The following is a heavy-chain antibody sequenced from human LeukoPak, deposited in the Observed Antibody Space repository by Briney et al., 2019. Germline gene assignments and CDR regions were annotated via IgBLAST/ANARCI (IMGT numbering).Heavy chain of an antibody. J-gene: IGHJ4*02. CDR3: ARGYCSGGSCYVAYFEY. V-gene: IGHV1-18*04. D-gene: IGHD2-15*01. CDR2: ISAYNGNT. Sequence: ASVKVSCKASGYTFTSYGISWVRQAPGQGLEWMGWISAYNGNTNYAQKLQGRVTMTTDTSTSTAYMELRSLRSDDTAVYYCARGYCSGGSCYVAYFEYWGQGTLVTVSS. CDR1: GYTFTSYG.